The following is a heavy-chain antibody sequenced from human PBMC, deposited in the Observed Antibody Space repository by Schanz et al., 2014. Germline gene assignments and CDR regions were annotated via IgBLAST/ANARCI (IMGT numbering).Heavy chain of an antibody. CDR1: GVSFSFYY. J-gene: IGHJ5*02. V-gene: IGHV4-34*02. D-gene: IGHD5-18*01. CDR2: IYHSGST. Sequence: QVHLQQWGAGLLQPSETLSLTCGVGGVSFSFYYWSWVRQPPGKGLEWIGEIYHSGSTNYKPSLKSRVTISADKSKNQFSLKLRSVTAADTAVYYCARRSVSPSGNSYGYVVAWFDPWGQGTLVTVSS. CDR3: ARRSVSPSGNSYGYVVAWFDP.